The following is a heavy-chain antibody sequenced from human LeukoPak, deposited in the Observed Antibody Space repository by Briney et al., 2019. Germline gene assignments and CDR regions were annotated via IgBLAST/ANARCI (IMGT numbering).Heavy chain of an antibody. J-gene: IGHJ4*02. Sequence: SETLSLTCTVSGGSISSGGHYWSWIRQPAGKGLEYLGRISSTASTNYNPSLRSRVTISADTSKNHFSLKLTSVTAADTAVYYCARDQTYSGSGIYTYFDYWGQGILVTVSS. D-gene: IGHD3-10*01. CDR1: GGSISSGGHY. CDR3: ARDQTYSGSGIYTYFDY. V-gene: IGHV4-61*02. CDR2: ISSTAST.